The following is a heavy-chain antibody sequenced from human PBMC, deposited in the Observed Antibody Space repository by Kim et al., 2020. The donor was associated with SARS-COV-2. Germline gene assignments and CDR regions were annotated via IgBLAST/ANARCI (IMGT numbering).Heavy chain of an antibody. Sequence: GGSLRLSCAASGFTFSGSAMHWVRQASGKGLEWVGRIIRKANSYATAYAASVKGRFTISRDDSKNTAYLQMNSLKTEDTAVYYCSRRLYVEGPDYWGQGTLVTVSS. V-gene: IGHV3-73*01. J-gene: IGHJ4*02. CDR3: SRRLYVEGPDY. CDR2: IIRKANSYAT. CDR1: GFTFSGSA. D-gene: IGHD2-8*01.